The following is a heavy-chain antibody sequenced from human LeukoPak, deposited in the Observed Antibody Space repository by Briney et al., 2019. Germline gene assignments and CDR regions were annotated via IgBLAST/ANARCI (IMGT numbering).Heavy chain of an antibody. CDR3: ARDVGGREGLDY. D-gene: IGHD2-15*01. J-gene: IGHJ4*02. CDR2: IYYSGST. Sequence: SETLSLTCTVSGGSISSYYWSWIRQPPGKGLEWIGYIYYSGSTNYNPSLKSRVTISVDTSKNQFSLKLRSVTAADTAVYYCARDVGGREGLDYWGQGTLVTVSS. CDR1: GGSISSYY. V-gene: IGHV4-59*01.